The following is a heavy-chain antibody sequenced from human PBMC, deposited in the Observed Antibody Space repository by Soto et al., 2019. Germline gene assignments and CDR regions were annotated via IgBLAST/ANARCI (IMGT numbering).Heavy chain of an antibody. V-gene: IGHV4-30-4*01. D-gene: IGHD3-22*01. CDR2: IYYSGSA. CDR1: GGPITTDNYY. CDR3: ARDYDSGMEV. J-gene: IGHJ6*02. Sequence: SETLSLTCTVSGGPITTDNYYWTWIRQPPGKGLEWVGYIYYSGSAYYNPSLKSRVTISVGTSKDQFSLNVRSVTAADTAVYYCARDYDSGMEVWGQGTTVIVS.